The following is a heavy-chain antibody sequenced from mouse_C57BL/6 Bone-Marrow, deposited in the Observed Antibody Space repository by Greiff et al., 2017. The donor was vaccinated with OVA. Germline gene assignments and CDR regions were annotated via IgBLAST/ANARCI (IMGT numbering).Heavy chain of an antibody. Sequence: QVQLQQPGAELVKPGASVKMSCKASGYTFTSYWIPWVKQRPGQGLEWIGDIYPGTGSTNYNEKFKGKATLTVDTSSSTAYMQLSSLTSEDAAVYYYAREDEGYSYFFDYWGQGTTLTVSS. CDR2: IYPGTGST. J-gene: IGHJ2*01. CDR1: GYTFTSYW. CDR3: AREDEGYSYFFDY. V-gene: IGHV1-55*01. D-gene: IGHD2-3*01.